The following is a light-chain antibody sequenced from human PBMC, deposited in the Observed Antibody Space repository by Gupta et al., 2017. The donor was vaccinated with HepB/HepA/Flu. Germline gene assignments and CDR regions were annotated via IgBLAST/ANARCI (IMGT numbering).Light chain of an antibody. V-gene: IGKV4-1*01. Sequence: DIVMTQSPDSLAVSLGERATINCKSSQSVLYSSNNKNYLAWYQQKPGQPPKLLIYWASTRESGVPDRFSGSGSGTDFTLTISSRQAEDVAVYYCQQYYSTLWTFGQGTKVEIK. CDR3: QQYYSTLWT. CDR1: QSVLYSSNNKNY. J-gene: IGKJ1*01. CDR2: WAS.